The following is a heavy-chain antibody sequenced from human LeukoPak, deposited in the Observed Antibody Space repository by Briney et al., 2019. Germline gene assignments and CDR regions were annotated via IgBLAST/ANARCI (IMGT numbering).Heavy chain of an antibody. Sequence: GASVKVSCKASGGTFSSYAISWVRQAPGQGLEWMGGIIPIFGTANYAQKFQGRVTITADESTSTAYMELSSLRSEDTAVYYCARDLPGGSAGAHDAFDIWGQGTMVTVSS. CDR2: IIPIFGTA. V-gene: IGHV1-69*13. D-gene: IGHD1-26*01. J-gene: IGHJ3*02. CDR3: ARDLPGGSAGAHDAFDI. CDR1: GGTFSSYA.